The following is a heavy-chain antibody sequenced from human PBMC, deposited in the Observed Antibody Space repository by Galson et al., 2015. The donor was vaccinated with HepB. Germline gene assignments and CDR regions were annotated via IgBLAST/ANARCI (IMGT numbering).Heavy chain of an antibody. Sequence: SVKVSCKASGYTFTSYYMHWVRQAPGQGLEWMGIINPSGGSTSYAQKFQGRVTMTRDTSTSTVYMELSSLRSEDTAVYYCAREFGGGWYGRNWFDPWGQGTLVTVSS. CDR2: INPSGGST. CDR3: AREFGGGWYGRNWFDP. D-gene: IGHD6-19*01. CDR1: GYTFTSYY. J-gene: IGHJ5*02. V-gene: IGHV1-46*01.